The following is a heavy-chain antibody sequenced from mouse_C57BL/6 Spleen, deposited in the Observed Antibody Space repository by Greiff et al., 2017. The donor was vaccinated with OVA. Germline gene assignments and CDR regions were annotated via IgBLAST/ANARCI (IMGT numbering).Heavy chain of an antibody. CDR3: ARGAYYAYWYFDV. CDR2: ISSGSSTI. J-gene: IGHJ1*03. Sequence: EVKLMESGGGLVKPGGSLKLSCAASGFTFSDYGMHWVRQAPEKGLEWVAYISSGSSTIYYADTVKGRFTISRDNAKNTLFLQMTSLRSEDTAMYYCARGAYYAYWYFDVWGTGTTVTVSS. D-gene: IGHD1-1*01. V-gene: IGHV5-17*01. CDR1: GFTFSDYG.